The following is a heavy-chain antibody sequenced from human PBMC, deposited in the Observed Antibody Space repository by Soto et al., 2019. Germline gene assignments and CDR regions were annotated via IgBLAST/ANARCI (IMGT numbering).Heavy chain of an antibody. V-gene: IGHV1-69*06. CDR3: ASSSGNNYGVGTNYYFDY. CDR2: IIPIFGTA. J-gene: IGHJ4*02. CDR1: GGTFSTSS. D-gene: IGHD1-26*01. Sequence: QVQLVQSGAEVKKPGSSVKVSCKPSGGTFSTSSIVWVRQAPGEGLEWMGGIIPIFGTANYAQKFQDRVTITADKSTNTAFMELSSLKSEDTAMYYCASSSGNNYGVGTNYYFDYWGQGTLVTVSS.